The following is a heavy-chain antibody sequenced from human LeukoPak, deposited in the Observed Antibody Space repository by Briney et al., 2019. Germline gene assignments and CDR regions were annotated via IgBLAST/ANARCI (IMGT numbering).Heavy chain of an antibody. CDR3: TRVRVSSYYGMDI. Sequence: PGGSLRLSRAASGFTFSNYWMSWVRQAPGKGLEWVANINQDESEKYHVDSVKGRFTISRDNAKNSLYLQMNSLRAEDTAVYYCTRVRVSSYYGMDIWGQGTTVTVSS. J-gene: IGHJ6*02. V-gene: IGHV3-7*05. D-gene: IGHD2/OR15-2a*01. CDR1: GFTFSNYW. CDR2: INQDESEK.